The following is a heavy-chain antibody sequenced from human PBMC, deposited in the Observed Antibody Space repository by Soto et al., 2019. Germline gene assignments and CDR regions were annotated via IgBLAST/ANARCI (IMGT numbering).Heavy chain of an antibody. J-gene: IGHJ6*02. Sequence: QVQLVESGGGVVQPGRSLRLSCAASGFTFSNYGFHWVRQAPGKGLEWVAVISYDGSDEYYADSVKGRFTISRDNSKNTLYLQMNSLRAEDTAVYYCARPTEPAYSYYGMDVWGQGTTVTVSS. CDR2: ISYDGSDE. CDR3: ARPTEPAYSYYGMDV. D-gene: IGHD1-1*01. CDR1: GFTFSNYG. V-gene: IGHV3-30-3*01.